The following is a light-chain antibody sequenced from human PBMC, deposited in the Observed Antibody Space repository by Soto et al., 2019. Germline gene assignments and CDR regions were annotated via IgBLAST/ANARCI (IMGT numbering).Light chain of an antibody. V-gene: IGKV1-5*03. J-gene: IGKJ1*01. CDR3: QHYITYPYA. Sequence: DIQMTQSPSTLSASVGDRVTITCRASQSTSTWLAWYQQRPGKTPKLLISEASKLESGVPSRFNGSGSGTEFTLTISSLQPDYFATYYCQHYITYPYAFGQGTKLEIK. CDR1: QSTSTW. CDR2: EAS.